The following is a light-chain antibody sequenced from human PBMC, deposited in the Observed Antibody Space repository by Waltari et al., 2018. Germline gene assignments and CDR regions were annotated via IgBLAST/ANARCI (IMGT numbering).Light chain of an antibody. CDR1: SSNIGGNI. CDR2: SNG. J-gene: IGLJ3*02. Sequence: QSVLTQPPSASGTPGQRVTISCSGSSSNIGGNIVNWYRQVPGTAPKLLIHSNGLPPSGVPDRFSGSKSGTSASLAISGLQSEDEADYYCVAWDDTLGGMVFGGGTKLTVL. CDR3: VAWDDTLGGMV. V-gene: IGLV1-44*01.